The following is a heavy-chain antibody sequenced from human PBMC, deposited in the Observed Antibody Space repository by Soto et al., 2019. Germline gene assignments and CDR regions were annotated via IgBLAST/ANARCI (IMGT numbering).Heavy chain of an antibody. CDR2: IIPFLGVV. J-gene: IGHJ5*02. V-gene: IGHV1-69*02. Sequence: QVQLVQSGAEVKKPGSSVNVSCKASGGTFSTYSIGWVRQAPGQGLEWMGRIIPFLGVVDYAEKFQDRVTITADRSTNTAYMGLSSLRSDDTAVYYCARGFAVVPAPDTGLNWFDPWGQGTLVTVSS. CDR1: GGTFSTYS. CDR3: ARGFAVVPAPDTGLNWFDP. D-gene: IGHD2-2*01.